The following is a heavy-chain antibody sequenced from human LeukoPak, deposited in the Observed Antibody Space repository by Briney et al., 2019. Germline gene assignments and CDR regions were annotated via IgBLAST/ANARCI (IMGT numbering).Heavy chain of an antibody. CDR1: GFTFNNYN. CDR2: ISRSSIYI. D-gene: IGHD3-10*02. Sequence: GGSLRLSCAASGFTFNNYNMNWVRQAPGKGLEWVSSISRSSIYIYYANSVKGRFTISRDNAKRSLYLQMNSLIAEDTAVYYCAELGITMIGGVWGKGTTVTISS. V-gene: IGHV3-21*01. CDR3: AELGITMIGGV. J-gene: IGHJ6*04.